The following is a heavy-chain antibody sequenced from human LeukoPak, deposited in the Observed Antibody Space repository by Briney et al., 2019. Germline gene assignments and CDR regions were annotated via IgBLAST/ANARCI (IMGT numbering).Heavy chain of an antibody. CDR3: ARHRDYYDT. D-gene: IGHD3-22*01. J-gene: IGHJ4*01. CDR2: IYSSGSA. V-gene: IGHV4-59*08. CDR1: GASINNNF. Sequence: SETLSLTCTVSGASINNNFWTWIRQPPGKGLEWIGYIYSSGSANYNPSLKSRVIISGDTSKNQISLNLTSVTAADTAVYFCARHRDYYDTWGHGSLVTVSS.